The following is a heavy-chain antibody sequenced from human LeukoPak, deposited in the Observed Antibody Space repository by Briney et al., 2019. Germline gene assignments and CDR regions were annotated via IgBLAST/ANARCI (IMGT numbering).Heavy chain of an antibody. Sequence: PGGSLRLSCAASGFTFSSYSMNWVRQAPGKGLEWVSSISSSSSYIYYADSVKGRFTISRDNAKNSLYLQMNSLRAEDTAVYYCAAEMNDYSNSLYFDYWGQGTLVTVSS. D-gene: IGHD4-11*01. CDR3: AAEMNDYSNSLYFDY. CDR2: ISSSSSYI. J-gene: IGHJ4*02. V-gene: IGHV3-21*01. CDR1: GFTFSSYS.